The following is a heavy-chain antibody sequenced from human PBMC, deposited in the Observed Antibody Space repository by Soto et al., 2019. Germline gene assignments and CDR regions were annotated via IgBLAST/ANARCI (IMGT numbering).Heavy chain of an antibody. CDR3: SRYLYSSGWYENDY. J-gene: IGHJ4*02. Sequence: QVQLVQSGAEGKKPGASVKVSCTASGYTFTSYGISWVRQAPGQGLEWMVWISAYNGNTNYAQKLQGRVTMTTDTSTSTAYMELRSLRSDDTAVYYCSRYLYSSGWYENDYWGQGTMVTVSS. D-gene: IGHD6-19*01. V-gene: IGHV1-18*01. CDR2: ISAYNGNT. CDR1: GYTFTSYG.